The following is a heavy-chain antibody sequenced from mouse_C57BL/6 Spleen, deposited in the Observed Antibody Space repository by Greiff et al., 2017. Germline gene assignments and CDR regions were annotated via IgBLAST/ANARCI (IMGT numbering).Heavy chain of an antibody. CDR3: ARHERVTTVVEGYFDV. CDR2: FYPGSGSI. V-gene: IGHV1-62-2*01. Sequence: QVQLQQSGAELVKPGASVKLSCKASGYTFTEYTIHWVKQRSGQGLEWIGWFYPGSGSIKYNETFQDKATLTADKSSSTVYRELSRLTSEDSAIYFCARHERVTTVVEGYFDVWGTGTTVTVSS. J-gene: IGHJ1*03. CDR1: GYTFTEYT. D-gene: IGHD1-1*01.